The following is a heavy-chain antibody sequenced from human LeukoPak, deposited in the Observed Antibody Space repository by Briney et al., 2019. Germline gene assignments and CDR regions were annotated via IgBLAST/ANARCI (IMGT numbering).Heavy chain of an antibody. V-gene: IGHV4-31*03. D-gene: IGHD5-12*01. Sequence: SETLSLTCTVSGGSISSGGYYWSWIREHPGKGLEWIGYIYYSGSTYYNPSLKSRVTISVDTSKNQFSLKLSSVTAADTAVYYCARGGGLRESDYWGQGTLVTVSS. CDR2: IYYSGST. J-gene: IGHJ4*02. CDR1: GGSISSGGYY. CDR3: ARGGGLRESDY.